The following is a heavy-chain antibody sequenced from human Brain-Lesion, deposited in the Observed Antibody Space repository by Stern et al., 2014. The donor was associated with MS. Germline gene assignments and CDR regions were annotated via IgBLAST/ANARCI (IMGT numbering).Heavy chain of an antibody. CDR1: GGSISSGGYY. J-gene: IGHJ6*02. D-gene: IGHD2-2*01. CDR3: ARGRVVPGFQYYATDV. V-gene: IGHV4-61*02. Sequence: VQLVESGPGLVKPSQTLSLSCTVSGGSISSGGYYWSWIRQPAGKGLEWIGRIFNSGRTSYNPSLKSRVTISIDTSKNQFSRRLNPMTAADTAVYYCARGRVVPGFQYYATDVWGQGTTVIVSS. CDR2: IFNSGRT.